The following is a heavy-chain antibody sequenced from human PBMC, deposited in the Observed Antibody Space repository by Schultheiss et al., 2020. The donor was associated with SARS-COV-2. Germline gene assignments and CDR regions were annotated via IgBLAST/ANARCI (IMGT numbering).Heavy chain of an antibody. J-gene: IGHJ6*02. CDR2: ISYGGSNK. CDR3: ARDTSRWAYYGMDV. D-gene: IGHD2-21*01. CDR1: GFTFSSYA. Sequence: GGSLRLSCAASGFTFSSYAMHWVRQAPGKGLEWVAVISYGGSNKYYADSVKGRFTISRDNSKNTLYLQMNSLRAEDTAVYYCARDTSRWAYYGMDVWGQGTTVTVSS. V-gene: IGHV3-30*07.